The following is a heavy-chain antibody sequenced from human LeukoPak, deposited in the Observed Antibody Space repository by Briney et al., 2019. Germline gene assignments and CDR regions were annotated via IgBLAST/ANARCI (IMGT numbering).Heavy chain of an antibody. CDR1: GFTFSGFW. CDR3: AKTGGNWGAYFDNYYFDY. D-gene: IGHD3-16*01. CDR2: ISGSGGST. V-gene: IGHV3-23*01. J-gene: IGHJ4*02. Sequence: GGSLRLSCAASGFTFSGFWMSWVRQAPGKGLEWVSAISGSGGSTYYADSVKGRFTISRDNSKNTLYLQMNSLRAEGTAVYYCAKTGGNWGAYFDNYYFDYWGRGTLVTVSS.